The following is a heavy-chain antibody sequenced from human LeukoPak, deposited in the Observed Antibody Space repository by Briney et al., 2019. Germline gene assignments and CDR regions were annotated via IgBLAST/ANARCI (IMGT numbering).Heavy chain of an antibody. CDR2: IYYSGST. CDR3: ARVVYGDYTEALDY. D-gene: IGHD4-17*01. Sequence: PSQTLSLTCTVSGGSISSGDYYWSWIRQPPGEGLEWIGYIYYSGSTYYNPSLKSRVTISVDTSKNQFSLKLSSVTAADTAVYYCARVVYGDYTEALDYWGQGTLVTVSS. V-gene: IGHV4-30-4*01. CDR1: GGSISSGDYY. J-gene: IGHJ4*02.